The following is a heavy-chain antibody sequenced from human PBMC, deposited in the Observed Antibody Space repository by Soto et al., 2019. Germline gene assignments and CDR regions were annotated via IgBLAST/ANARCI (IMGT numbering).Heavy chain of an antibody. V-gene: IGHV2-5*02. J-gene: IGHJ4*02. CDR1: GFSLSTSGVG. CDR2: IYWDDDK. Sequence: QITLKESGPTLVKPTQTLTLTCTFSGFSLSTSGVGVGWIRQPPGKALEWLALIYWDDDKRYSPSLKSRLTITKDTSKIQVVLTMTNMDPVDTATDYCAHSREGLGGGGFDYWGQGTLVTVSS. D-gene: IGHD2-15*01. CDR3: AHSREGLGGGGFDY.